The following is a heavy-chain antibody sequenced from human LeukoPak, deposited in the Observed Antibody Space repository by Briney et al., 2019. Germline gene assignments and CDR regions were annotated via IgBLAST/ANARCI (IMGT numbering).Heavy chain of an antibody. J-gene: IGHJ4*02. Sequence: ASVKVSCKASGYTFTSYAIHWVRQAPGQRLEWMGWINAGNGNTKYSQKFQGRVTITRDTSASTAYMELSSLRSEDTAVYYCATPEGRYFDWPLDYWGQGTLVTVSS. CDR3: ATPEGRYFDWPLDY. D-gene: IGHD3-9*01. CDR2: INAGNGNT. CDR1: GYTFTSYA. V-gene: IGHV1-3*01.